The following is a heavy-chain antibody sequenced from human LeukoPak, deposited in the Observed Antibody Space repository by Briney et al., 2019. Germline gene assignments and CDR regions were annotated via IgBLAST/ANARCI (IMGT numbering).Heavy chain of an antibody. CDR1: GGSMRSSY. CDR2: IYDSGST. D-gene: IGHD3-3*01. Sequence: SETLSLTCTVSGGSMRSSYWTWMRQPPGKGLEWIGYIYDSGSTNYNPSLKSRVTMSADTSKNQFSLKLSSVTAADTAAYYCARDRSDDAFDIWGQGTMVTVPS. CDR3: ARDRSDDAFDI. V-gene: IGHV4-59*12. J-gene: IGHJ3*02.